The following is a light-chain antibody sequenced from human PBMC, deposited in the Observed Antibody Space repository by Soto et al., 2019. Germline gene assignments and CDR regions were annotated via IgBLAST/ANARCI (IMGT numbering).Light chain of an antibody. CDR1: QGISSY. V-gene: IGKV1-9*01. Sequence: IQLTQSPSSLSASVGDRVTITCRASQGISSYLAWYQQKPGKAPDLLIYAASTLQSGVPSRFSGSGSETDFTLTISSLQPEDFATYYCQQVNSYPSTFGGGTKADIK. CDR3: QQVNSYPST. CDR2: AAS. J-gene: IGKJ4*01.